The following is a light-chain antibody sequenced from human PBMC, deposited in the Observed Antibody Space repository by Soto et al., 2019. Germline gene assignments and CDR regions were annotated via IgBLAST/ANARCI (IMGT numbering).Light chain of an antibody. Sequence: EIVLTQSPGTLSLSPGERATLSCRASQSIRNFLAWYQQKPGQAPRLLIYGASTRAAGIPARFSGSGSGTDFTLTITSLQSEDFAVYYCQQYNNWPPFTFGPGTKVDIK. J-gene: IGKJ3*01. V-gene: IGKV3-15*01. CDR1: QSIRNF. CDR2: GAS. CDR3: QQYNNWPPFT.